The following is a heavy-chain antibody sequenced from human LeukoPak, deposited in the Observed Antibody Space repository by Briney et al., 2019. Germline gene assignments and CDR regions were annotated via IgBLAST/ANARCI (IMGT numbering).Heavy chain of an antibody. J-gene: IGHJ3*02. V-gene: IGHV3-21*01. CDR1: GFTFSSYS. CDR3: ARMAAAGTRAFDI. D-gene: IGHD6-13*01. Sequence: PGGSLRLSCAASGFTFSSYSMNWVRQAPGKGLEWVSSISSSSSYIYYAGSVKGRFTISRDNAKNSLYLQMNSLRAEDTAVYYCARMAAAGTRAFDIWGQGTMVTVSS. CDR2: ISSSSSYI.